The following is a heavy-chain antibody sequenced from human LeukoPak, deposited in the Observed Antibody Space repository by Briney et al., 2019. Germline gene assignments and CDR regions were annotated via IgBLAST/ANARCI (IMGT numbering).Heavy chain of an antibody. V-gene: IGHV3-23*01. J-gene: IGHJ4*02. D-gene: IGHD1-1*01. Sequence: AGGSLRLSCAASGFSLRSHAMFWVRQAPGKGLEWVSSIDISGGSTYYADSVQGRFTISRDNSKNTLYFQIDSLRALDTALYYCANEVRPNDYWGQGTLVTVSS. CDR1: GFSLRSHA. CDR3: ANEVRPNDY. CDR2: IDISGGST.